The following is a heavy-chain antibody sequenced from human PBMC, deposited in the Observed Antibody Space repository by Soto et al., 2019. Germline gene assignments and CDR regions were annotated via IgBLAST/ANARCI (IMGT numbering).Heavy chain of an antibody. CDR2: INHSGST. J-gene: IGHJ6*02. V-gene: IGHV4-34*01. CDR3: AREEVPQWFTRGYYGMDV. Sequence: PSETLSLTCAVHGGSFSGYYWTWIRQPPGKGREWIGDINHSGSTNYNSSLKSRVTISVDTSKNQLSLKLRSVTAADTAVYYCAREEVPQWFTRGYYGMDVWGQGTTVTVSS. D-gene: IGHD2-2*01. CDR1: GGSFSGYY.